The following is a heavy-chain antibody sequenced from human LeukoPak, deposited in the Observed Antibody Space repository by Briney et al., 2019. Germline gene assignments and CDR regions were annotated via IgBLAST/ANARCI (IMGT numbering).Heavy chain of an antibody. J-gene: IGHJ3*02. CDR1: GGSISSSSYY. D-gene: IGHD3-22*01. V-gene: IGHV4-39*01. CDR2: IYYSGST. Sequence: SETLSLTCTVSGGSISSSSYYWGWIRQPPGKGLEWIGSIYYSGSTYYNPSLKSRVTISVDTSKNQFSLKLSSVTAADTAVYYCARQLITMIVVALPGNAFDIWGQGTMVTVSS. CDR3: ARQLITMIVVALPGNAFDI.